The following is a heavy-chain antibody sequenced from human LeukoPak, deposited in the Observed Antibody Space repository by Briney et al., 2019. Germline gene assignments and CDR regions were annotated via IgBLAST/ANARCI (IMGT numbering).Heavy chain of an antibody. J-gene: IGHJ5*02. Sequence: GALVKVSCKASGYTFTGYYMHWMRQAPGQGLEWMGWINPNSGGTNYAQKFQGRVTMTRDTSISTAYMELSRLRSDDTAVYYCARDPRSDITGTHVLDNWFDPWGQGTLVTVSS. CDR2: INPNSGGT. CDR3: ARDPRSDITGTHVLDNWFDP. V-gene: IGHV1-2*02. CDR1: GYTFTGYY. D-gene: IGHD1-20*01.